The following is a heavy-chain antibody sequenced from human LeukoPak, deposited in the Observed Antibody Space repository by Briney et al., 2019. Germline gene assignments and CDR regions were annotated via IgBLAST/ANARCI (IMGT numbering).Heavy chain of an antibody. J-gene: IGHJ5*02. Sequence: GSLRLSCAASGFTFNSYSMNWVRQAPGKGLEWIGSIYCGGTTHYNPSLESRVTISVDTSKNQFSLKLASVTAADTAIYYCAKGAGGFSYYNWFDPWGQGTLVTVSS. CDR3: AKGAGGFSYYNWFDP. V-gene: IGHV4-39*07. CDR2: IYCGGTT. CDR1: GFTFNSYS. D-gene: IGHD5-18*01.